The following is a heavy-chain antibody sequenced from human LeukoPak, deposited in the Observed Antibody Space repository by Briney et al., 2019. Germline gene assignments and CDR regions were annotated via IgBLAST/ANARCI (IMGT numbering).Heavy chain of an antibody. CDR2: IYYSGST. CDR1: GGSISSYY. D-gene: IGHD5-18*01. J-gene: IGHJ3*02. CDR3: ARSEYSYGANAFDI. Sequence: PSETLSLTCTVSGGSISSYYWSWIRQPPGKGLEWIGYIYYSGSTNYYPSLKSRVTISVGTSKNQFSRKLSSVPAADTAVYYCARSEYSYGANAFDIWGQGTMVTVSS. V-gene: IGHV4-59*01.